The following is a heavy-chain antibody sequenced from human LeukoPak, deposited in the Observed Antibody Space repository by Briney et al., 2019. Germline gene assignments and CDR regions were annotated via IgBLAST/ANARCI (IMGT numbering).Heavy chain of an antibody. Sequence: SETLSLTCTVSGGSISSGDYYWSWIRQPPGKGLEWIGYIYYSGSTYYNLSLKSRVTISVDTSKNQFSLKLSSVTAADTAVYYCARARVTIFGVVAEYYYYYGMDVWGQGTTVTVSS. V-gene: IGHV4-30-4*01. D-gene: IGHD3-3*01. CDR3: ARARVTIFGVVAEYYYYYGMDV. J-gene: IGHJ6*02. CDR1: GGSISSGDYY. CDR2: IYYSGST.